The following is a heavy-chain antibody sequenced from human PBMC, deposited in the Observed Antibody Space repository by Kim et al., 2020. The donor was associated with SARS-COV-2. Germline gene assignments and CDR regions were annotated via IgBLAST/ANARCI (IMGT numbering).Heavy chain of an antibody. CDR3: ARAYSGYSRAFDI. Sequence: GGSLRLSCAASGFTFSSYSMNWVRQAPGKGLEWVSSISSSSSYIYYADSVKGRFTISRDNAKNSLYLQMNSLRAEDTAVYYCARAYSGYSRAFDIWGQGTMVTVSS. CDR1: GFTFSSYS. J-gene: IGHJ3*02. V-gene: IGHV3-21*01. CDR2: ISSSSSYI. D-gene: IGHD5-12*01.